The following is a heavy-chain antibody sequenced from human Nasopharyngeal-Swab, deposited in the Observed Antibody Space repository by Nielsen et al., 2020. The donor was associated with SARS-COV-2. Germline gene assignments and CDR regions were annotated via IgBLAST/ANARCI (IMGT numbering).Heavy chain of an antibody. J-gene: IGHJ4*02. V-gene: IGHV3-23*01. CDR2: ISGSGGST. CDR3: AKDPRNTAMVNYFDY. Sequence: GESLKISCAASGFTFSSYAMSWVRQAPGKGLEWVSAISGSGGSTYYADSVKGRFTISGDNSKNTLYLQMNSLRAEDTAVYYCAKDPRNTAMVNYFDYWGQGTLVTVSS. D-gene: IGHD5-18*01. CDR1: GFTFSSYA.